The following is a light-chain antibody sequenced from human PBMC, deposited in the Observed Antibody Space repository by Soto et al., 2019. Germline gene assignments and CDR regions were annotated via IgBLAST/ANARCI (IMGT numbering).Light chain of an antibody. J-gene: IGKJ1*01. V-gene: IGKV1-39*01. CDR2: SSS. Sequence: DIQLTQSPSSLSASVGDRVTITCRASQGIITYLNWYQQKPGKAPNLLIYSSSTLQGGVPSRFSGSGSGTDFTLTISSLQPEDFATYYCQQSFSSRWTFGQGTRVEIK. CDR3: QQSFSSRWT. CDR1: QGIITY.